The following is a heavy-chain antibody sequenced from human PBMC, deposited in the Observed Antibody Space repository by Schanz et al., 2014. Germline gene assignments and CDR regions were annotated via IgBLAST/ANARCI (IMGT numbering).Heavy chain of an antibody. CDR1: GGSISSYY. D-gene: IGHD3-22*01. Sequence: QVQLQESGPGLVKPSETLSLTCTVSGGSISSYYWSWIRQPPGKGLEWIGYIYYSGSTHYNPSLKSRVTISIDTSKNQFSLKVRSLTAADTAVYYCARLEAYYDSGGYYPGHVWFDPWGQGTLVTVSS. J-gene: IGHJ5*02. CDR2: IYYSGST. CDR3: ARLEAYYDSGGYYPGHVWFDP. V-gene: IGHV4-59*01.